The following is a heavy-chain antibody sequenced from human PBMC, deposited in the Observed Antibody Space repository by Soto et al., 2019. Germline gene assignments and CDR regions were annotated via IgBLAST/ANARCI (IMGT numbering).Heavy chain of an antibody. J-gene: IGHJ4*02. D-gene: IGHD4-17*01. CDR2: ISGSGGST. CDR1: GFTFSSYA. Sequence: GGSMRLSCAASGFTFSSYAMSWVRKAPGKGLEWVSAISGSGGSTYYADSVKGRFTISRDNSKNTLYLQMNSLSAEYSAVYYCANYGDLPSYWGQGTLVSVSS. V-gene: IGHV3-23*01. CDR3: ANYGDLPSY.